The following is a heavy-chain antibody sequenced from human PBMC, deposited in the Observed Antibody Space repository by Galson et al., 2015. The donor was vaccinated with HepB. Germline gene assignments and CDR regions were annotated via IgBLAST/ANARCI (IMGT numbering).Heavy chain of an antibody. Sequence: SLRLSCAASGFTISTCAMTWVRQAPGKGLEWVSTISGNGGRTYYADSVKGRFTISRDNSKDTLYLHMNSLRAEDTAVYYCAKDQIWEFPHFLHYWVQGTLVTVTS. CDR3: AKDQIWEFPHFLHY. CDR2: ISGNGGRT. J-gene: IGHJ4*02. D-gene: IGHD5-18*01. CDR1: GFTISTCA. V-gene: IGHV3-23*01.